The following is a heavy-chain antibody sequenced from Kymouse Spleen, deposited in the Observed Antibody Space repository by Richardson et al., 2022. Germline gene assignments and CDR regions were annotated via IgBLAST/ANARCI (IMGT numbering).Heavy chain of an antibody. D-gene: IGHD6-6*01. J-gene: IGHJ4*02. CDR3: TRRQLVFDY. V-gene: IGHV3-73*02. CDR1: GFTFSGSA. Sequence: EVQLVESGGGLVQPGGSLKLSCAASGFTFSGSAMHWVRQASGKGLEWVGRIRSKANSYATAYAASVKGRFTISRDDSKNTAYLQMNSLKTEDTAVYYCTRRQLVFDYWGQGTLVTVSS. CDR2: IRSKANSYAT.